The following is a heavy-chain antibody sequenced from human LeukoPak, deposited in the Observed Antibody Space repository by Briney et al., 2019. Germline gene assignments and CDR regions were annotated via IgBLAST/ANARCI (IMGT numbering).Heavy chain of an antibody. V-gene: IGHV1-18*01. Sequence: ASVKVSCKASGYSFAGYGISWVRQAPGQGLEWIGWISTYSGNTNSAHNLQGGITVTTETSTNTACVELRSLRSDDTAVYYCARVGAAPGHFDYWGQGTQLTVSS. CDR3: ARVGAAPGHFDY. CDR2: ISTYSGNT. CDR1: GYSFAGYG. J-gene: IGHJ4*02. D-gene: IGHD6-13*01.